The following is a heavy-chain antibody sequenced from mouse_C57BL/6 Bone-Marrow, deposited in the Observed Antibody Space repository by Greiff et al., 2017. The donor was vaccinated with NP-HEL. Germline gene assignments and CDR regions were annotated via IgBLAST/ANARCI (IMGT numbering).Heavy chain of an antibody. CDR2: IYPSDSET. V-gene: IGHV1-61*01. Sequence: VQLHQPGAELVRPGSSVKLSCKASGYTFTSYWMDWVKQRPGQGLEWIGNIYPSDSETHYNQKFKDKATLTVDKSSSTAYMQLSSLTSEDSAVYYCARRGDGYSYYFDYWGQGTTLTVSS. J-gene: IGHJ2*01. D-gene: IGHD2-3*01. CDR1: GYTFTSYW. CDR3: ARRGDGYSYYFDY.